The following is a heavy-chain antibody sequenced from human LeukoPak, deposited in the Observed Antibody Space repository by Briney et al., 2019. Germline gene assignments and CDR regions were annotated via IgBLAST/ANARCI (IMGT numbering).Heavy chain of an antibody. D-gene: IGHD1-26*01. CDR2: IYHSGST. Sequence: PSETLSLTCTVSGGSISSGGYYWSWIRQPPGKGREWIGYIYHSGSTYYNPSLKSRVTISVDRSKNQFSLKLSSVTAADTAVYYCARDTPLSPKVGGSIWGEFDPWGQGTLVTVSS. J-gene: IGHJ5*02. CDR3: ARDTPLSPKVGGSIWGEFDP. V-gene: IGHV4-30-2*01. CDR1: GGSISSGGYY.